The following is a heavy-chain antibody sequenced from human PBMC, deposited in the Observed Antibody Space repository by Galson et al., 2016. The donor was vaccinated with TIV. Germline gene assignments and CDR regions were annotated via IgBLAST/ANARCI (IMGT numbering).Heavy chain of an antibody. V-gene: IGHV3-23*01. CDR3: ARTGNYYHYAMDV. CDR1: GFRFNEYE. CDR2: LSGGATNT. D-gene: IGHD7-27*01. J-gene: IGHJ6*02. Sequence: SLRLSCAASGFRFNEYEMSWVGQAPGKGLEWVSALSGGATNTYYSDSVKGRFTISRDNAENSLHLHMNSLRAEDTAIYFCARTGNYYHYAMDVWGQGTTVTVSS.